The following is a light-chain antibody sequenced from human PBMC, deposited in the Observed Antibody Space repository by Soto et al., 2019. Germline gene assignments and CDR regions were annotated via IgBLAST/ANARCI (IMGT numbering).Light chain of an antibody. J-gene: IGKJ1*01. V-gene: IGKV3-20*01. CDR1: QSIRSNY. CDR3: QQYGSSPRT. CDR2: GAS. Sequence: EIVLTQSPGTLSLSPGERATLSCRASQSIRSNYVAWYQQKPGQGPRLLIYGASSRATGIPDRFSASGSGTDFTLIISRLEPEDFAMYYCQQYGSSPRTFGQGTKVDIK.